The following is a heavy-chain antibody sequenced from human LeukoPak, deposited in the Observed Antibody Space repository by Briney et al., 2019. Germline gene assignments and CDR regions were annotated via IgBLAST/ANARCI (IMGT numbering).Heavy chain of an antibody. CDR1: GGTFSSYA. V-gene: IGHV1-69*13. Sequence: SVKVSCKASGGTFSSYAISWVRQAPGQGLEWMGGITPIFGTANYAQKFQGRVTITADESTSTAYMELSSLRSEDTAVYYCARGSGSGFFDFDYWGQGTLVTVSS. D-gene: IGHD1-26*01. CDR2: ITPIFGTA. CDR3: ARGSGSGFFDFDY. J-gene: IGHJ4*02.